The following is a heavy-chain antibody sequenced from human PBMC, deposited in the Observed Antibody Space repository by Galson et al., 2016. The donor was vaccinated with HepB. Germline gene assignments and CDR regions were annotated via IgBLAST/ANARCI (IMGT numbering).Heavy chain of an antibody. CDR3: ARGEGGMDV. Sequence: SVKVSCKAPGYTFNIYAIHWVRQAPGQSLQWMGWISTDIGYTQYSEKFQGRLTITRDTSATTAYMELSSLKSEDTAVYYCARGEGGMDVWGQGTTVTVSS. D-gene: IGHD2-15*01. V-gene: IGHV1-3*04. CDR1: GYTFNIYA. CDR2: ISTDIGYT. J-gene: IGHJ6*02.